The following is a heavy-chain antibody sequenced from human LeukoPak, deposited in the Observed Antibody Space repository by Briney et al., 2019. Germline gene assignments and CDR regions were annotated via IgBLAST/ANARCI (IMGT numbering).Heavy chain of an antibody. CDR1: GGSISSGGYY. CDR2: IYYSGST. CDR3: ARGMTGDNYDFWSGYYPSDAFDI. V-gene: IGHV4-31*03. D-gene: IGHD3-3*01. J-gene: IGHJ3*02. Sequence: SQTLSLTCTVSGGSISSGGYYWSWIRQHPGKGLEWIGYIYYSGSTYYNPSLKSRVTISVDTSKNQFSLKLSSVTAADTAVYYCARGMTGDNYDFWSGYYPSDAFDIWGQGTMVTDSS.